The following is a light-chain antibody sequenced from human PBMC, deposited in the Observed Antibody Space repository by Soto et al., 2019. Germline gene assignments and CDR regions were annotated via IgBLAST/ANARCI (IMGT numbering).Light chain of an antibody. CDR3: QQYNSYPLS. CDR1: QSISSL. V-gene: IGKV1-5*03. CDR2: KAS. Sequence: DIQMTQSPSTLSASVRDRVTITCRASQSISSLLAWYQQKPGRGPTLLMYKASNVESVVPSRFSGSGSGTEFTLTISSLQPDDFATYYCQQYNSYPLSVGQGTRLEI. J-gene: IGKJ5*01.